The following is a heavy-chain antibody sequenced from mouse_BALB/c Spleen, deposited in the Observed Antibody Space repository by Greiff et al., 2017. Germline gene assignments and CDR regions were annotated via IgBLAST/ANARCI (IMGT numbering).Heavy chain of an antibody. V-gene: IGHV1-20*02. CDR2: INPYNGDT. D-gene: IGHD1-1*01. CDR3: ARREVATGGFDD. Sequence: VQLQQSGPELVKPGASVKISCKASGYSFTGYFMNWVMQSHGKSLEWIGRINPYNGDTFYNQKFKGKATLTVDKSSSTAHMELRSLASEDSAVYYCARREVATGGFDDWGQGTTLTVSS. J-gene: IGHJ2*01. CDR1: GYSFTGYF.